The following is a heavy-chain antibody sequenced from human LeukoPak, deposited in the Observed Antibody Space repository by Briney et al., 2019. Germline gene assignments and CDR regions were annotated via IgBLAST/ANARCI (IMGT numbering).Heavy chain of an antibody. CDR3: VKRYCSGDTCYSAFDY. Sequence: PTGGSLLLSCAASGFSFSNNAMSWVRQAPGNGLEWVSAIRNSGGGTYYADALQGRFTISRDNSTHTLYLQMNSLRAEDTAVYYCVKRYCSGDTCYSAFDYWGHGTLVTVSS. CDR1: GFSFSNNA. D-gene: IGHD2-15*01. J-gene: IGHJ4*01. V-gene: IGHV3-23*01. CDR2: IRNSGGGT.